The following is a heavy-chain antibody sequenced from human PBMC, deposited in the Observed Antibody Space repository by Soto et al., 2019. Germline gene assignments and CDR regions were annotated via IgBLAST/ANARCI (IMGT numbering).Heavy chain of an antibody. J-gene: IGHJ5*02. D-gene: IGHD6-19*01. CDR1: GFTFSTTG. V-gene: IGHV3-30*18. Sequence: QVHLVESGGGVVQPGRSLRLSCAASGFTFSTTGMHWVRQAPGKGLEWVAMISHDGGVKHYTDSVKGRFTISRDTSNNTVYLQMNSLRPEDTAMYHCAKDLYGAGWYNDFDPGGQGTLVTVSS. CDR2: ISHDGGVK. CDR3: AKDLYGAGWYNDFDP.